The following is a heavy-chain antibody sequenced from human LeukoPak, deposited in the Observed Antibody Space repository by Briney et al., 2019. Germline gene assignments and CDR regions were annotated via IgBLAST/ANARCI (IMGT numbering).Heavy chain of an antibody. Sequence: GESLKISCKGSGYSFTSYWIGWVRQMPGKGLEWMGIIYPGDSDTRYSPSFQGQVTISADKSISTAYLQWSSLKASDTAMYYCALAYCGGDCYSNPQLDYWGQGTLVTASS. CDR1: GYSFTSYW. J-gene: IGHJ4*02. CDR2: IYPGDSDT. V-gene: IGHV5-51*01. CDR3: ALAYCGGDCYSNPQLDY. D-gene: IGHD2-21*02.